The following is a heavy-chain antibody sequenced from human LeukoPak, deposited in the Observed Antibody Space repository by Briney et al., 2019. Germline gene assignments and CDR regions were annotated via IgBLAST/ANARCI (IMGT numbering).Heavy chain of an antibody. Sequence: SVKVSCKASGGTFSSYAISWVRQAPGQGLEWMGRIIPIFGIANYAQKFQGRVTITADKSTSTAYMELSSLRSEDTAVYYCARTSRVVPAAGNNWFDPWGEGTLVTVSS. D-gene: IGHD2-2*01. J-gene: IGHJ5*02. CDR2: IIPIFGIA. CDR3: ARTSRVVPAAGNNWFDP. V-gene: IGHV1-69*04. CDR1: GGTFSSYA.